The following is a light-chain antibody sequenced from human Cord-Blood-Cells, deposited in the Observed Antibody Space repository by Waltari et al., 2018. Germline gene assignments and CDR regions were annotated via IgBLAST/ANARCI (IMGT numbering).Light chain of an antibody. CDR3: SSYTSSSTWV. Sequence: QSALTQPAPVSGSPGQSLTISCTGPRSDVGGYNYVSWYQQHPGKAPKLMIYDVSNRPSGVSNRFSGSKSGNTAALTISGLQAEDEADYYCSSYTSSSTWVFGGGTKLTVL. J-gene: IGLJ3*02. CDR1: RSDVGGYNY. CDR2: DVS. V-gene: IGLV2-14*01.